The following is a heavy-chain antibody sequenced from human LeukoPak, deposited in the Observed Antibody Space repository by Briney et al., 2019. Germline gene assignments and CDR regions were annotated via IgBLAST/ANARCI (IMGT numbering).Heavy chain of an antibody. CDR3: ARVSGRLERQSDLDY. CDR1: GFTFASYS. D-gene: IGHD1-1*01. CDR2: ISGDSTYI. Sequence: GGSLRLSCAASGFTFASYSMSWVRQAPGKGLEWVSSISGDSTYIYNAGSVKGRFTISRDNAQASLYLQMISLRADDTAVYYCARVSGRLERQSDLDYWGQGTLVIVSS. V-gene: IGHV3-21*01. J-gene: IGHJ4*02.